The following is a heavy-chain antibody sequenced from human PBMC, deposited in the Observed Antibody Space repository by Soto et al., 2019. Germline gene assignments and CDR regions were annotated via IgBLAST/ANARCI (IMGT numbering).Heavy chain of an antibody. D-gene: IGHD6-19*01. V-gene: IGHV1-46*01. Sequence: QVQLVQSGAEVKKPGASVKVSCKASGYTFTSYYMHWVRQAPGQGLEWMGIINPSGGSTSYAQKFQGRVTRTRDTSTSTVYMELSSLRSEDTAVYYCARDIHSSGWYRGTFDYWGQGTLVTVSS. J-gene: IGHJ4*02. CDR3: ARDIHSSGWYRGTFDY. CDR1: GYTFTSYY. CDR2: INPSGGST.